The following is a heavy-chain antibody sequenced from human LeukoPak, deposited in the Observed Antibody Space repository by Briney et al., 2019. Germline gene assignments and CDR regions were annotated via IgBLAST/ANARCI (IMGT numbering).Heavy chain of an antibody. D-gene: IGHD5-18*01. CDR2: INPSGGST. CDR3: ARGLTWIQLWLRNYFDY. CDR1: GYTFTSYY. J-gene: IGHJ4*02. V-gene: IGHV1-46*01. Sequence: ASVKVSCKASGYTFTSYYMHWVRQVPGQGLEWMGIINPSGGSTSYAQKFQGRVTMTRDTSTSTVYMELSSLRSEDTAVYYCARGLTWIQLWLRNYFDYWGQGTLVTVSS.